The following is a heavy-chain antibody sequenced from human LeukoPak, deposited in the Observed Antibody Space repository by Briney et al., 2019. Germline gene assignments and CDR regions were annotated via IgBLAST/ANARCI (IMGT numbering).Heavy chain of an antibody. Sequence: GESLKISCKGSGYRFTSYWIGWVRQMPGKGLEWVGIIYPGDSDTRYSPSFQGQVTISADKSISTAYLQWSSLKASDTAMYYCAGLYPYSSGGDAFDIWGQGTMVTVSS. CDR2: IYPGDSDT. D-gene: IGHD6-19*01. CDR3: AGLYPYSSGGDAFDI. CDR1: GYRFTSYW. V-gene: IGHV5-51*01. J-gene: IGHJ3*02.